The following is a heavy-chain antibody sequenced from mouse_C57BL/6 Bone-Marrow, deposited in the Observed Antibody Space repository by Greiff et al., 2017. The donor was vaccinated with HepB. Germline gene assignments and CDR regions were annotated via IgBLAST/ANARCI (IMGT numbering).Heavy chain of an antibody. CDR3: ARKGYSSGYYYAMDY. V-gene: IGHV1-52*01. J-gene: IGHJ4*01. CDR2: IDPSDSET. D-gene: IGHD3-2*02. CDR1: GYTFTSYW. Sequence: QVQLKQPGAELVRPGSSVKLSCKASGYTFTSYWMHWVKQRPIQGLEWIGNIDPSDSETHYNQKFKDKATLTVDKSSSTAYMQLSSLTSEDSAVYYCARKGYSSGYYYAMDYWGQGTSVTVSS.